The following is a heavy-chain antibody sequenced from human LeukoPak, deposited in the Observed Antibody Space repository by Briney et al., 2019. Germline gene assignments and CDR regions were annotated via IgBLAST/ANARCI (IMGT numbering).Heavy chain of an antibody. Sequence: SETLSLTCTVSGGSISSSSYYWGWIRQPPGKGLEWIGSIYYSGSTYYNPSLKSRVTISVDTFKSQFSLKLSSVTAADTAVYYCARERGYYDSSGYYRGDAFDIWGQGTMVTVSS. CDR2: IYYSGST. V-gene: IGHV4-39*07. CDR3: ARERGYYDSSGYYRGDAFDI. J-gene: IGHJ3*02. CDR1: GGSISSSSYY. D-gene: IGHD3-22*01.